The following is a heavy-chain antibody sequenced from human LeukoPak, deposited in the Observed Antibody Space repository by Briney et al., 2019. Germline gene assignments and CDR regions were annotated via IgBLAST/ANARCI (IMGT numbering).Heavy chain of an antibody. CDR1: GGSFSGYY. Sequence: PSGTLSLTCAVYGGSFSGYYWSWIRQPPGKGLEWIGEINHSGSTNYNPSLKSRVTISVDTSKNQFSLKLSSVTAADTAVYYCAREGYSSSWYIYWGQGTLVTVSS. V-gene: IGHV4-34*01. CDR2: INHSGST. J-gene: IGHJ4*02. D-gene: IGHD6-13*01. CDR3: AREGYSSSWYIY.